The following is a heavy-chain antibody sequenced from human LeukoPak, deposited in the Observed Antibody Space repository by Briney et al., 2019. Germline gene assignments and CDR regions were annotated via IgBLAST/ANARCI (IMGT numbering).Heavy chain of an antibody. V-gene: IGHV4-39*01. Sequence: PSETLSLTCTVSGGSISSSSYYWGWIRQPPGKGLEWIGSIYYSGSTYYNPSLKSRVTISVDTSKNQFSLKLSSVTAADTAVYYCAGHLRSPGFDLWGRGTLVTVSS. CDR1: GGSISSSSYY. CDR2: IYYSGST. CDR3: AGHLRSPGFDL. J-gene: IGHJ2*01.